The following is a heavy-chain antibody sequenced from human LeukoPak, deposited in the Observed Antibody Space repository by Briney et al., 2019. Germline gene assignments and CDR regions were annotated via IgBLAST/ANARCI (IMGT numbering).Heavy chain of an antibody. CDR1: GFTFSSYA. Sequence: GGSLRLSCAASGFTFSSYAMHWVRQAPGKGLEWVAVISYDGSNKYYADSVKGRFTISRDNSKNTLYLQMNSLRAEDTALYYCAKDNNYDSSGPFDYWGQGTLVTVSS. CDR3: AKDNNYDSSGPFDY. J-gene: IGHJ4*02. CDR2: ISYDGSNK. V-gene: IGHV3-30*04. D-gene: IGHD3-22*01.